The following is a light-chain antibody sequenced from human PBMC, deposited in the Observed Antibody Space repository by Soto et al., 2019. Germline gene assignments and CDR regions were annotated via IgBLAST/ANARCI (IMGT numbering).Light chain of an antibody. V-gene: IGLV1-40*01. J-gene: IGLJ2*01. CDR2: RNT. CDR3: QSYDSSLSRLV. CDR1: SSNIGAGYD. Sequence: QSALTQPPSVSGAPGQRVTISCTGTSSNIGAGYDVHWYHQIPGTAPKLLVYRNTNRPSGVPDRFSGSKSGTAASLAITGLQAEDEAHYYCQSYDSSLSRLVFGGGTKVTVL.